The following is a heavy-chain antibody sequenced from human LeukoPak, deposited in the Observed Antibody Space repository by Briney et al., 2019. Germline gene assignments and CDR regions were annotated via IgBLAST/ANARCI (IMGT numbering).Heavy chain of an antibody. Sequence: TSQTLSLTCAISGDSVSSNSAAWNWIRQSPSRGLEWLGRTYYRSKWYNDYAVSVKSRITINPDTSQNQFSLQLNSVTPEDTAVYYCAREMTMVRGVIITVNDYWGQGTLVTVSS. J-gene: IGHJ4*02. CDR1: GDSVSSNSAA. D-gene: IGHD3-10*01. CDR2: TYYRSKWYN. V-gene: IGHV6-1*01. CDR3: AREMTMVRGVIITVNDY.